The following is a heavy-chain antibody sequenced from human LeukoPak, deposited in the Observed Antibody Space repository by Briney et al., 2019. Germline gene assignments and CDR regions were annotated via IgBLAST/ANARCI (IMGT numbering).Heavy chain of an antibody. CDR1: GFTFDDYA. Sequence: GGSLRLSCAASGFTFDDYAMHWVRQAPGKGLEWVSGISWNSGSIGYADSVKGRFTISRDNAKNSLYLQMNSLRAKDTALYYCAKGGYPRYYYGMDVWGQGTTVTVSS. CDR3: AKGGYPRYYYGMDV. D-gene: IGHD3-22*01. V-gene: IGHV3-9*01. J-gene: IGHJ6*02. CDR2: ISWNSGSI.